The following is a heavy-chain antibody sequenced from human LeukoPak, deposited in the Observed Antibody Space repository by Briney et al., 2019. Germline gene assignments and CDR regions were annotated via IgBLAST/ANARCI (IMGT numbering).Heavy chain of an antibody. CDR2: IIYSGTT. V-gene: IGHV4-59*01. CDR1: GGSISSYY. CDR3: ARGVRYCTGGSCYPNWFDP. J-gene: IGHJ5*02. D-gene: IGHD2-15*01. Sequence: PSETLSLTCTVSGGSISSYYWNWIRQPPGKGLEWIGYIIYSGTTNYNPSLKSRVTISVDTSKYQFSLRLSSVTAADTAVYYCARGVRYCTGGSCYPNWFDPWGQGTLVTVSP.